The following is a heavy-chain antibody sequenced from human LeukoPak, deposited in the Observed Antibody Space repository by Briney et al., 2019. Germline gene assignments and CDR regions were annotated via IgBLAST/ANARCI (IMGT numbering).Heavy chain of an antibody. Sequence: PGGSLRLSCVASGFTFSDYRMDWVRQAPGKGLEWVSSISSSRSYIHYADSGRFIISRDNAKNLLYLQINSLRAEDTAVYYCARSRGPPTYFDYWGQGTLVTVSS. CDR1: GFTFSDYR. J-gene: IGHJ4*02. V-gene: IGHV3-21*01. CDR3: ARSRGPPTYFDY. D-gene: IGHD3-16*01. CDR2: ISSSRSYI.